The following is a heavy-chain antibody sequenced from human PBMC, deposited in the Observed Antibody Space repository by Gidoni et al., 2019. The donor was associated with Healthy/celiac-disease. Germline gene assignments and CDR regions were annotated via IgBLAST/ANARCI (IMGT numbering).Heavy chain of an antibody. CDR2: IYSGGST. J-gene: IGHJ2*01. CDR3: ARDFPIYSSSAPIWWYFDL. V-gene: IGHV3-66*01. Sequence: EVQLVESGGGLVPPGGSLRLPCAASGFPVSSTYMSWVRQAPGQGLEWVSVIYSGGSTYYADSVKGRFTISRDNSKNTLYLQMNSLRAEDTAVYYCARDFPIYSSSAPIWWYFDLWGRGTLVTVSS. CDR1: GFPVSSTY. D-gene: IGHD6-6*01.